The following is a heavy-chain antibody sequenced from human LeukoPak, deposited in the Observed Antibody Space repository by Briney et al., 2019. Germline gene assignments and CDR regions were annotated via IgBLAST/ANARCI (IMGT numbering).Heavy chain of an antibody. CDR2: IKQDGSGK. Sequence: GGSLRLSCAASGFTFSSYWMSWVRQAPGKGLEWVANIKQDGSGKNYVDSVKGRFTISRDNAKNSLDLQMNSLRGEDTAVYYCARAGGYASSWAYWGQGTLVTVSS. CDR1: GFTFSSYW. J-gene: IGHJ4*02. V-gene: IGHV3-7*01. D-gene: IGHD5-12*01. CDR3: ARAGGYASSWAY.